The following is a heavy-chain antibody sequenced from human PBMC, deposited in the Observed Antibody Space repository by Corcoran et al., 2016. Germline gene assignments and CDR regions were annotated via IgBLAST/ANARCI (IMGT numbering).Heavy chain of an antibody. CDR2: SSSSSSYI. CDR3: ARDQDTFGWATEYYGMDV. D-gene: IGHD3-16*01. J-gene: IGHJ6*02. CDR1: GFTFSSYS. Sequence: EVQLVESGGGLVKPGGSLRLSCAASGFTFSSYSMNWVRPAPGKGLEWVSSSSSSSSYIYYADSVKGRFTISRDNAKNSLYLQMNSLRAEDIAVYYCARDQDTFGWATEYYGMDVWGQGTTFTVSS. V-gene: IGHV3-21*01.